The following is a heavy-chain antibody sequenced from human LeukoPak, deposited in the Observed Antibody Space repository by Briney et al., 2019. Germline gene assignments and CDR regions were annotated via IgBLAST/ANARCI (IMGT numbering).Heavy chain of an antibody. CDR1: GYTFPTFA. J-gene: IGHJ6*03. CDR2: INGGNGNT. D-gene: IGHD1-1*01. CDR3: ARGRGTGGSNWDFYFYYYMDV. V-gene: IGHV1-3*01. Sequence: GASVKVSCKASGYTFPTFAIHWVRQAPGQRPEWMGWINGGNGNTKYSQKFQGRVTITRDTSAGTAYMELTSLRSEDMAVYYCARGRGTGGSNWDFYFYYYMDVWGNGTTVIVSS.